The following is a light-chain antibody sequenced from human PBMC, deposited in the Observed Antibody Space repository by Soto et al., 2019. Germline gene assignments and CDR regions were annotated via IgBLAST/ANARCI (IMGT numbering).Light chain of an antibody. CDR2: EVT. CDR1: SSDVGGYNY. Sequence: QSALTQPPSASGSPGQSVTISCTGTSSDVGGYNYVSRYQQHPGKAPKLMIYEVTKRPSGVPDRFSGSKSGNTASLTVSGLQAEDEADFYCSSYAGTSNLVFGGGTKLTVL. V-gene: IGLV2-8*01. J-gene: IGLJ3*02. CDR3: SSYAGTSNLV.